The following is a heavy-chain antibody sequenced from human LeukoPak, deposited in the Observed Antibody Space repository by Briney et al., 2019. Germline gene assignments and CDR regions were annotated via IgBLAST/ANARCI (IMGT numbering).Heavy chain of an antibody. CDR2: IIPIFGTA. V-gene: IGHV1-69*13. CDR1: GGTFSSYA. J-gene: IGHJ4*02. D-gene: IGHD3-22*01. Sequence: SVKVSCKASGGTFSSYAINWVRQAPGQGLEWMGGIIPIFGTANYAQKFQGRVTFTADESTSTAYMELSSLRSEDTAVYYCARNTYYYDSSGYYGYFDYWGQGTLVTVSS. CDR3: ARNTYYYDSSGYYGYFDY.